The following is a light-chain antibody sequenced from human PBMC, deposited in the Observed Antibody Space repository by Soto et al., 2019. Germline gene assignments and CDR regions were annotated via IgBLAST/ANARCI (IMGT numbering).Light chain of an antibody. V-gene: IGKV1-33*01. CDR2: DAS. CDR3: QQYENLPYT. CDR1: QDISKF. Sequence: DIQMTQSPSSLSASVGDRVTITCQASQDISKFLNWYQQKPGIAPKLLIYDASNLETGVPSRFSGGGSGTDFTFTISSLQPEDIATYYCQQYENLPYTFGQGTKLEIK. J-gene: IGKJ2*01.